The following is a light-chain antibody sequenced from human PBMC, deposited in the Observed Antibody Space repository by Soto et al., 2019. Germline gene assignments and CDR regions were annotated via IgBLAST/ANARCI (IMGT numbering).Light chain of an antibody. J-gene: IGLJ1*01. CDR3: RSYTSISSYV. V-gene: IGLV2-14*01. CDR2: DVT. CDR1: SSDVGGYKY. Sequence: QSALTQPASVSGSPGQSITISCTGTSSDVGGYKYVSWYQQHPDKAPKLIIYDVTNRPSGISNRFSGSKSGNTASLTISGLQADYDADYYRRSYTSISSYVFGTGTNLTVL.